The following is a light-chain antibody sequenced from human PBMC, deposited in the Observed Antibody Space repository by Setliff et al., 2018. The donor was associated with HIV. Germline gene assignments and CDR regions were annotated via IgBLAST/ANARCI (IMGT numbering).Light chain of an antibody. CDR1: SSDVGGYNY. Sequence: QSALTQPASVSGSPGQSITISCTGTSSDVGGYNYVSWYQQHPGKAPKLMIYDVSNRPSGVSNRFSGSKSGNTASLTISGLQTEDESDYFCASYGGETMRLFGGGTK. CDR3: ASYGGETMRL. CDR2: DVS. V-gene: IGLV2-14*03. J-gene: IGLJ2*01.